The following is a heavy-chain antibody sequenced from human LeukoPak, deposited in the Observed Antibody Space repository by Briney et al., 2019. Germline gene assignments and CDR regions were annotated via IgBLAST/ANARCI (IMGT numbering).Heavy chain of an antibody. D-gene: IGHD3-10*01. CDR3: ARHDDYYGSGSYGRVLDV. CDR2: TSYSGST. CDR1: GASSSSSSYF. Sequence: SETLSLTCTVSGASSSSSSYFWGWLRQPPGKGLEWIGTTSYSGSTYYNPSLKSRVTISVDTSKNQFSLKLSSVTAADTAVYYCARHDDYYGSGSYGRVLDVWGQGTTVTVSS. J-gene: IGHJ6*02. V-gene: IGHV4-39*01.